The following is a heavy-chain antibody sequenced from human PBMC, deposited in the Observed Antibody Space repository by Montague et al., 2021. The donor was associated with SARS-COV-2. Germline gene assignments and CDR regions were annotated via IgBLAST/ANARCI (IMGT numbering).Heavy chain of an antibody. CDR3: ARDSALLWFGELLPPGYYYGMDV. Sequence: SRSISFDASGFTFSSYSMNWVRQAPGKGLEWVSSISSSSSYIYYADSVKGRFTISRDNAKNSLYLQMNSLRAEDTAVYYCARDSALLWFGELLPPGYYYGMDVWGQGTTVTVSS. CDR2: ISSSSSYI. J-gene: IGHJ6*02. CDR1: GFTFSSYS. V-gene: IGHV3-21*01. D-gene: IGHD3-10*01.